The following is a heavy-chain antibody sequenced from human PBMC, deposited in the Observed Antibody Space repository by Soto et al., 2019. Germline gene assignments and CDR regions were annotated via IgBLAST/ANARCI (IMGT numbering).Heavy chain of an antibody. CDR2: IDNGGSA. V-gene: IGHV4-31*03. Sequence: QVQLQESGPGPVKPSQTLSLTCTVSGGSISSGGYYWGWIRQHPGKGLEYIGYIDNGGSAYYNPSLRSRVSISVDTSKKQFSLNLSSVTAADTAVFYCARVPIHGGMGYYFDYWGQGTLVTVSS. D-gene: IGHD2-15*01. J-gene: IGHJ4*02. CDR3: ARVPIHGGMGYYFDY. CDR1: GGSISSGGYY.